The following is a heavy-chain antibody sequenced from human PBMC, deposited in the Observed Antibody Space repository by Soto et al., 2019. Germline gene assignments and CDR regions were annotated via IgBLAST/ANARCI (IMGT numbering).Heavy chain of an antibody. D-gene: IGHD6-25*01. J-gene: IGHJ5*02. CDR1: GGFIITYY. CDR3: ARDQLSSGLYVWFDP. Sequence: SETLSLTCTVSGGFIITYYWSWIRQPPGKGLEWIGYIYYDGSTSYNPSLRSRVTISVDTSKNQFSLILSSVTSADTAVYYCARDQLSSGLYVWFDPWGQGTLVSVSS. V-gene: IGHV4-59*01. CDR2: IYYDGST.